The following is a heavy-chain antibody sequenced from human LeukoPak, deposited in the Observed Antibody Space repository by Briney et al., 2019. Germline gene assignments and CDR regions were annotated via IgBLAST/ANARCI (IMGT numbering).Heavy chain of an antibody. Sequence: PGGSLRLSCATSGFTLSSYSMNWVRQAPGKGLEWVSYISSGSTTIYHADSVKGRFTISRDNAKNSLYLQMNSLRAEDTAVYYCARDVEQWLVRVYYFDYWGQRTLVTVSS. CDR3: ARDVEQWLVRVYYFDY. CDR2: ISSGSTTI. D-gene: IGHD6-19*01. J-gene: IGHJ4*02. V-gene: IGHV3-48*01. CDR1: GFTLSSYS.